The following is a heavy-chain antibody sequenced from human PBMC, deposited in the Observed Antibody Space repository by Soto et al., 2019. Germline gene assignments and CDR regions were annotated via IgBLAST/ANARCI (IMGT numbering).Heavy chain of an antibody. J-gene: IGHJ4*02. CDR2: IKQDGSEK. V-gene: IGHV3-7*03. D-gene: IGHD3-10*01. Sequence: LRLSCAASGFTFSSYWMSWVRQAPGKGLEWVANIKQDGSEKYYADSVKGRFTISRDNSKNTLYLQMNSLRAEDTAVYYCAKGTYYYGSAPYYFDYWGQGTLVTVSS. CDR3: AKGTYYYGSAPYYFDY. CDR1: GFTFSSYW.